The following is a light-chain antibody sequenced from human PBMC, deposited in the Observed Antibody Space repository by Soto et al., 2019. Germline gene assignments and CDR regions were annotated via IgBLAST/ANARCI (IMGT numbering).Light chain of an antibody. CDR1: QSVSNSY. CDR3: QPYGSSPWT. J-gene: IGKJ1*01. Sequence: EIVLTQSPGTLSLSPGERATLSCRASQSVSNSYIAWYQRKPGQAPRLLIYGASSRATGIPDRFSGSGSGTDFNLTISRLEPEDFAVYYCQPYGSSPWTFGQGTKVEIK. V-gene: IGKV3-20*01. CDR2: GAS.